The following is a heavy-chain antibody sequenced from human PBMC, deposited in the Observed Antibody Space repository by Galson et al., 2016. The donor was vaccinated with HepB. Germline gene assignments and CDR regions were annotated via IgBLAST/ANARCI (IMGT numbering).Heavy chain of an antibody. CDR2: VNTNTGTP. D-gene: IGHD2-21*02. CDR1: GYIFKTYA. Sequence: SVKVSCKASGYIFKTYALNWLRQAPGQGPEWMGWVNTNTGTPAYAQGFAGRFVFSLDTSVTTAYLQINSLKAEDTAVYYCARDGVVTTPRANWFDPWGQGTLVTVSS. V-gene: IGHV7-4-1*02. J-gene: IGHJ5*02. CDR3: ARDGVVTTPRANWFDP.